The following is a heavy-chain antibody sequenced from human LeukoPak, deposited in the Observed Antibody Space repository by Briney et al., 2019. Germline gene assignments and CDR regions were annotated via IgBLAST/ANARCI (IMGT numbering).Heavy chain of an antibody. CDR2: ISSSSSYI. V-gene: IGHV3-21*01. J-gene: IGHJ6*03. Sequence: GGSLRLSCAASGFTFSSYSMNWVRQAPGKGLEWVSSISSSSSYIYYADSVKGRFTISRDNAKNSLYLQMNSLRAEDAAVYYCARQWLQDYMDVWGKGTTVTVSS. CDR1: GFTFSSYS. CDR3: ARQWLQDYMDV. D-gene: IGHD3-22*01.